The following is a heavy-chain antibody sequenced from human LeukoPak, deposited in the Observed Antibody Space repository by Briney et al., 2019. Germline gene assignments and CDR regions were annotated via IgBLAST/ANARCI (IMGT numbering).Heavy chain of an antibody. J-gene: IGHJ5*02. CDR2: ISGSGDNT. CDR3: AKDLTRTMVRGVITS. D-gene: IGHD3-10*01. V-gene: IGHV3-23*01. CDR1: GFTDG. Sequence: GGSLRLSCAASGFTDGMSWVRQAPGKGLEWVSAISGSGDNTFYADSVKGRFTISRDNSKNTLYLQMNSLRAEDTAVYYCAKDLTRTMVRGVITSWGQGTLVTVSS.